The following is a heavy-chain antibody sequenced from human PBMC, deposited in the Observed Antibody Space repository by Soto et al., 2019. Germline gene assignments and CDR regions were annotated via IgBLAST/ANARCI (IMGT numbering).Heavy chain of an antibody. Sequence: PGGSLRLSCAASGFTFSSYSMNWFRQAPGEGLEWVGFIRTAAHGGTTEYAASVRGRFTISRDDSKSIAYLQMNNMKTEDTGVYYCTSGGERQGWSPTFFAYWAQGT. CDR2: IRTAAHGGTT. CDR3: TSGGERQGWSPTFFAY. D-gene: IGHD3-16*01. V-gene: IGHV3-49*03. CDR1: GFTFSSYS. J-gene: IGHJ4*02.